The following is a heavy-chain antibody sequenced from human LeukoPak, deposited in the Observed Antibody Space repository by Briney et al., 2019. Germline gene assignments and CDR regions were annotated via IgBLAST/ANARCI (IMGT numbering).Heavy chain of an antibody. CDR2: INSNSGGT. J-gene: IGHJ5*02. Sequence: ASVKVSCKASGYTFTGYYMHWVRQAPGQGIEWMGWINSNSGGTNYAQKFQGRVTMTRDTSISTAYMELSRLKSDDTAVYYCARSGGYDRGWFDPWGQGTLVTVSS. CDR1: GYTFTGYY. D-gene: IGHD3-10*02. V-gene: IGHV1-2*02. CDR3: ARSGGYDRGWFDP.